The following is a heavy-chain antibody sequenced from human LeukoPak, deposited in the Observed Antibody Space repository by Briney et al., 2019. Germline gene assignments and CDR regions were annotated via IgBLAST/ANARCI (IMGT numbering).Heavy chain of an antibody. CDR2: IYPGDSDT. J-gene: IGHJ6*02. CDR1: GYSFTSYW. CDR3: ARSAVLWFGELPSYYYYGMDV. V-gene: IGHV5-51*01. Sequence: GESLKISCKGSGYSFTSYWIGWVRQVPGKGLEWMGIIYPGDSDTRYSPSFQGRVTISADKSISTAYLQWSSLKASDTAMYYCARSAVLWFGELPSYYYYGMDVWGQGTTVTVSS. D-gene: IGHD3-10*01.